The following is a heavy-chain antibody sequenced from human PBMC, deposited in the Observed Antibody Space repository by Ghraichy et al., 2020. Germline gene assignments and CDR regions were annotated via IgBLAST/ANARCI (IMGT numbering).Heavy chain of an antibody. Sequence: GESLNISCAASGFTFSSYAMSWVRQAPGKGLEWVSAISGSGGSTYYADSVKGRFTISRDNSKNTLYLQMNSLRAEDTAVYYCAKEFDVAAAGTGWFDPWGQGTLVTVSS. CDR3: AKEFDVAAAGTGWFDP. J-gene: IGHJ5*02. D-gene: IGHD6-13*01. CDR2: ISGSGGST. V-gene: IGHV3-23*01. CDR1: GFTFSSYA.